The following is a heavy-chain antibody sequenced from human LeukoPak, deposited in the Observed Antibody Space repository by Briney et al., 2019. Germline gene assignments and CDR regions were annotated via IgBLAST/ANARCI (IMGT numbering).Heavy chain of an antibody. CDR1: GGSISSSNW. D-gene: IGHD3-10*01. CDR2: IYHSGST. V-gene: IGHV4-4*02. J-gene: IGHJ6*03. Sequence: SETLSLTCAVSGGSISSSNWWSWVRQPPGKGLEWIGEIYHSGSTNYNPSLKSRVTISVDKSKNQFSLKLSSVTAADTAVYYCARGGNYGSGSYLYYYYYMDVWGKGTTVTVSS. CDR3: ARGGNYGSGSYLYYYYYMDV.